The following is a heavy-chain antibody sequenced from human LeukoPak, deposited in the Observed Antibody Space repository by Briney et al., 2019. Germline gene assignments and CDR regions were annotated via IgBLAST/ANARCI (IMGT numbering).Heavy chain of an antibody. J-gene: IGHJ4*02. CDR2: ISGAGGTT. D-gene: IGHD1-1*01. V-gene: IGHV3-23*01. CDR1: GFSFSDSA. Sequence: GGSLRLSCAASGFSFSDSAMSWVRQAPGKGLEWVSGISGAGGTTNYADSVKGRFTVSRDNSKNTFYLQMNSLRADDTAVYYCAKDGGPTVFWCFDSWGRGTLLTVSS. CDR3: AKDGGPTVFWCFDS.